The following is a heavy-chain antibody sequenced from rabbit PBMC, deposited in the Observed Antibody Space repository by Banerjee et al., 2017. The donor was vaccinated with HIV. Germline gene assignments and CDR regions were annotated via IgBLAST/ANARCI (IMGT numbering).Heavy chain of an antibody. CDR1: GFSFSNKYV. CDR2: IYTSSGST. V-gene: IGHV1S43*01. J-gene: IGHJ4*01. D-gene: IGHD4-1*01. Sequence: QEQLEESGGDLVKPEGSLTLTCTASGFSFSNKYVMCWVRQAPGKGLEWIGCIYTSSGSTWYASWVNGRFTISRSTSLNTVTLQMTSLTAADTATYFCARDLAGVIGWNFDLWGQGTLVTVS. CDR3: ARDLAGVIGWNFDL.